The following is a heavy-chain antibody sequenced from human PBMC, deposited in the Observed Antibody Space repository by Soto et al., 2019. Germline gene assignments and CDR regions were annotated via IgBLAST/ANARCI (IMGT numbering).Heavy chain of an antibody. J-gene: IGHJ5*02. D-gene: IGHD2-15*01. Sequence: PSETLSLTCTVSGGSISSYYWSWIRQPPGKGLEWIGYIYYSGSTNYNPSLKSRVTISVDTSKNQSSLKLSSVTAADTAVYYCARLTPYSKKTHQGYCSGGSCYSYSPYNWFDPWGQGTLVTVSS. V-gene: IGHV4-59*01. CDR2: IYYSGST. CDR3: ARLTPYSKKTHQGYCSGGSCYSYSPYNWFDP. CDR1: GGSISSYY.